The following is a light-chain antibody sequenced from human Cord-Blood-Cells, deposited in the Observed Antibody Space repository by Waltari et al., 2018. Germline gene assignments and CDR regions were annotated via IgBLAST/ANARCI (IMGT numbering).Light chain of an antibody. CDR1: SSNIGSNY. CDR2: RNK. V-gene: IGLV1-47*01. CDR3: AAWDDSLSGHYV. Sequence: QSVLTQPPPASGTPGQRVTVPCSGSSSNIGSNYAYLYQQLPGTAPKLLIYRNKKRPSGVPDRFSGSKSGTSASLAISGLRSEDEADYYCAAWDDSLSGHYVFGTGTKVTVL. J-gene: IGLJ1*01.